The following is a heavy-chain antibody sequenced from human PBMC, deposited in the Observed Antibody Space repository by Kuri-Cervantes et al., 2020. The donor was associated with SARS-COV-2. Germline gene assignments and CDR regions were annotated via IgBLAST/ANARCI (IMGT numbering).Heavy chain of an antibody. CDR2: IYYSGTP. J-gene: IGHJ4*02. D-gene: IGHD3-16*02. CDR3: ATTYYDYIWGSYRSQGKGYYFDN. Sequence: LRLSCSVSGCSISSGGYYWSWIRQHPGKGLEWIGYIYYSGTPSYNPSLKSRVTMSVDTSKNQFSLKLATVTAEDTAVYYSATTYYDYIWGSYRSQGKGYYFDNWGQGTLVTVSS. CDR1: GCSISSGGYY. V-gene: IGHV4-31*02.